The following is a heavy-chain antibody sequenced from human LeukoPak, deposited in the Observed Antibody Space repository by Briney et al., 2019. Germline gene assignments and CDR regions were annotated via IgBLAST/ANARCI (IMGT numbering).Heavy chain of an antibody. Sequence: GGSLRLSCTVSGFTVSSNSMSWVRQAPGKGLEWVSSYSDNTHYSDSVKGRFTISRDNSKNTLYLQMNSLRAEDTAVYYCARRAGAYSHPYDYWGQGTLVTVSS. D-gene: IGHD4/OR15-4a*01. CDR3: ARRAGAYSHPYDY. J-gene: IGHJ4*02. CDR2: YSDNT. CDR1: GFTVSSNS. V-gene: IGHV3-53*01.